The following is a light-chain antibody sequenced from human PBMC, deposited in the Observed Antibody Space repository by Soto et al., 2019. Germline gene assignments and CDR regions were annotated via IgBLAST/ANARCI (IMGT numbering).Light chain of an antibody. CDR1: SSDVGSYNL. CDR2: EVS. CDR3: CSYAGSSTYV. J-gene: IGLJ1*01. Sequence: QSALTQPASVSGSPGQSITISCTGTSSDVGSYNLVSWYQQHPGKAPKVMIYEVSKRPSGVPNRFSGSKSGNTASLTISGLQAEDEADYYCCSYAGSSTYVFGTGTKLTFL. V-gene: IGLV2-23*02.